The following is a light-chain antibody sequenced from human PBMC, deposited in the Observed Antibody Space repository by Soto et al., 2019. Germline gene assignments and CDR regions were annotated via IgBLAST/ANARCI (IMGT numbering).Light chain of an antibody. CDR1: QSVSSY. J-gene: IGKJ4*01. V-gene: IGKV3-11*01. CDR3: QQRSNWPLT. Sequence: EIVLTQSPGTLSLSPGESAILSCRASQSVSSYLAWYQQKPGQAPRLLIYDASNRATGIPARFSGSGSGTDFTLTISSLEPEDFAVYYCQQRSNWPLTFGGGTNVDIK. CDR2: DAS.